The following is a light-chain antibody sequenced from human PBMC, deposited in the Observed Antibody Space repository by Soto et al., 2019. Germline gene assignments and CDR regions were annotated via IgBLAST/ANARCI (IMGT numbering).Light chain of an antibody. Sequence: DIVMTQSPLSLPVTPGEPASISCRSSQSLLHSNGNTYLDWYLQKPGQSPQLLIYLVSNRASGVPDRFSGSGSATDFTLKISRVEAEDVGVYYCMQGLQVPLTFGGGTKVEIE. CDR3: MQGLQVPLT. CDR2: LVS. J-gene: IGKJ4*01. V-gene: IGKV2-28*01. CDR1: QSLLHSNGNTY.